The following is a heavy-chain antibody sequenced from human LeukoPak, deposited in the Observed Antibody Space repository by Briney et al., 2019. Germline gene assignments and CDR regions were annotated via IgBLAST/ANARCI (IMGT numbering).Heavy chain of an antibody. CDR1: GFTFSSYG. CDR3: ARDWGYDSSGYWQKYFDT. D-gene: IGHD3-22*01. J-gene: IGHJ4*02. CDR2: ISYDGSNK. Sequence: GGSLRLSCAASGFTFSSYGMHWVRQAPGKGLEWVAVISYDGSNKYYADSVRGRFTISRDNSKNTLYLQMNSLRAEDTAVYYCARDWGYDSSGYWQKYFDTWGQGTLVTVSS. V-gene: IGHV3-30*03.